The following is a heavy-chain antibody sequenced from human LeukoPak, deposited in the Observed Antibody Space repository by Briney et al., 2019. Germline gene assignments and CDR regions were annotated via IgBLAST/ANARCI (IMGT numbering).Heavy chain of an antibody. D-gene: IGHD3-22*01. V-gene: IGHV3-23*01. CDR2: ISGSVVST. Sequence: PGGSLRLSCAASGFTFSSYAMSWVRQAPGKGLEWVSVISGSVVSTYYADSVKGRFTISRDNSKNTLYLQMNSLRAEDTAVYYCATGMENYDSSGYYSYFQRWGQGTLVTVSS. CDR3: ATGMENYDSSGYYSYFQR. J-gene: IGHJ1*01. CDR1: GFTFSSYA.